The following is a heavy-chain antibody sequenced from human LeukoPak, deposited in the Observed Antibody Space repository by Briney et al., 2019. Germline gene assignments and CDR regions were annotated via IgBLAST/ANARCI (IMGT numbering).Heavy chain of an antibody. D-gene: IGHD5-12*01. CDR3: AKDGAWLRFDD. CDR1: GVTFSSYE. CDR2: ISSSSGTI. Sequence: PGGSLRLSCAASGVTFSSYEMNWVRQAPGKGLEWVSYISSSSGTIYYADSVKGRFTISRDNAKNSLYLQMNSLRADDTAVYYCAKDGAWLRFDDWGQGILVTVSS. V-gene: IGHV3-48*03. J-gene: IGHJ4*02.